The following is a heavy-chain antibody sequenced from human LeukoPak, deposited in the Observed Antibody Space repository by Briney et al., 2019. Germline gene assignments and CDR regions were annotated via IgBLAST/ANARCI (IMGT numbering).Heavy chain of an antibody. Sequence: GGSLRLSCAASGFSFVNNATGRVRQAPGKGLEWVSGICASGRCTFYAAPVRGRFTVSRDNFKNSLYLQMNNLRAEDTAVYYCAKYINVPGTQLLGDYWGQGALVTVSS. CDR3: AKYINVPGTQLLGDY. J-gene: IGHJ4*02. CDR1: GFSFVNNA. D-gene: IGHD1-1*01. V-gene: IGHV3-23*01. CDR2: ICASGRCT.